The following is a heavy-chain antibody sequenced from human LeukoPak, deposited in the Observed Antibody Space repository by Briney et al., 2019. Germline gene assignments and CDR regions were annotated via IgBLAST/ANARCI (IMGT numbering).Heavy chain of an antibody. V-gene: IGHV3-30*18. Sequence: GGSLRLSCAASGFTFSRSAVHWVRQAPGKGLEWVAVISHDGSNTDYTDSVKGRFTISRDNSKNTLYLQMNSLRAEDTAVYYCAKEMKPWMHFDYWGQGTLVTASS. CDR1: GFTFSRSA. CDR3: AKEMKPWMHFDY. D-gene: IGHD5-12*01. J-gene: IGHJ4*02. CDR2: ISHDGSNT.